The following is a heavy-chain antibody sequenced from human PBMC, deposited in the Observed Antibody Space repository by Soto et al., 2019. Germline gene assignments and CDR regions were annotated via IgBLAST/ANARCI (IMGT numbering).Heavy chain of an antibody. CDR3: ATGPWTQQGPTYYFDF. V-gene: IGHV1-69*01. CDR2: IIPVLGRA. D-gene: IGHD5-18*01. Sequence: QVQLVQSGAEVKKPGSSVKVSCKASGGTFDTFAFSWVRQAPGQGLEWLGGIIPVLGRANYEQMFQDRVPASADASTNTAFMELSSLNSDDTAVYYCATGPWTQQGPTYYFDFWGQGTLVTVSS. CDR1: GGTFDTFA. J-gene: IGHJ4*02.